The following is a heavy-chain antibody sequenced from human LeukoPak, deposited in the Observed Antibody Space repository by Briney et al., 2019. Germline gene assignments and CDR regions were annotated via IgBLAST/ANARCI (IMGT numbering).Heavy chain of an antibody. Sequence: GGSLRLSCAASGFTFDDYAMHWVRQAPGKGLEWVSGISWNSGSIGYADSVKGRFTISRDNAKNSLYLQMNSLRAEDTALYYCAKTYGSGTGYYYGMDVWGQGTTVTVSS. CDR2: ISWNSGSI. D-gene: IGHD3-10*01. CDR1: GFTFDDYA. V-gene: IGHV3-9*01. J-gene: IGHJ6*02. CDR3: AKTYGSGTGYYYGMDV.